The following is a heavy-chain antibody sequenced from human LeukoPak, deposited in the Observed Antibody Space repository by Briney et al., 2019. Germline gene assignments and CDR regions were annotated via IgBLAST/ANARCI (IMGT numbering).Heavy chain of an antibody. Sequence: ASVKVSCKASGYTFTGYYMHWVRQAPGQGLEWMGWINPNSGGTNYAQKFQGRVTMTRDTSISTAYMELSRLRSDDTAVYYCARDPYGSGSPFDYWGQGTLVTVSS. D-gene: IGHD3-10*01. CDR3: ARDPYGSGSPFDY. J-gene: IGHJ4*02. CDR2: INPNSGGT. CDR1: GYTFTGYY. V-gene: IGHV1-2*02.